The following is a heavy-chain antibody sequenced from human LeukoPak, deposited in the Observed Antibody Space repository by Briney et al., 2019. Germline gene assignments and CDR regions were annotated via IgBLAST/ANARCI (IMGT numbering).Heavy chain of an antibody. CDR3: GKTTVGYSSGRYPGWPVDY. D-gene: IGHD2-15*01. CDR2: IFGSGGSP. Sequence: GGSLRPSCAASGFTFNSYAMYWVRQAPGKGLEWISGIFGSGGSPHYADSVKGRFTISRDNSQNTVYLQLDSLRVEDTAIYYCGKTTVGYSSGRYPGWPVDYWGQGALVTVSS. J-gene: IGHJ4*02. V-gene: IGHV3-23*01. CDR1: GFTFNSYA.